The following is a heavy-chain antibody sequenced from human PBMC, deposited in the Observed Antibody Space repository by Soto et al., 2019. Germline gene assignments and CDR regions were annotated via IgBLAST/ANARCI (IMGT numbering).Heavy chain of an antibody. V-gene: IGHV1-46*01. J-gene: IGHJ4*02. CDR3: ARGATTSLYYFDY. Sequence: QVQLVQSGAEVTKPGASVKVSCKASGYTFTSYYMHWVRQAPGQGLEWMGIINPSGGSTGHAQKFEGRVTMTRYTSTSTVYMALSSLKSEETAVDYCARGATTSLYYFDYWGQGTRVTVSS. CDR2: INPSGGST. D-gene: IGHD1-26*01. CDR1: GYTFTSYY.